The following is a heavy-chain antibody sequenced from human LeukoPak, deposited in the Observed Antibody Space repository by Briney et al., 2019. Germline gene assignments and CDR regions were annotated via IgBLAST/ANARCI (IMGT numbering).Heavy chain of an antibody. Sequence: SETLSLTCAVSGGSISSNSYYWGWIRQPPGKGLEWIGSIYYSGSTYYNPSLKSRVTISVDTSKNQFSLKLSSVTAADTAVYYCASETDSSSFTYFDYWGQGTLVTVSS. CDR3: ASETDSSSFTYFDY. V-gene: IGHV4-39*01. CDR1: GGSISSNSYY. D-gene: IGHD6-13*01. J-gene: IGHJ4*02. CDR2: IYYSGST.